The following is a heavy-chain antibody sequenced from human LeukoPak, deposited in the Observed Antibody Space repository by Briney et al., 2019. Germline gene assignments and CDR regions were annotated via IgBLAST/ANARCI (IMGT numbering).Heavy chain of an antibody. V-gene: IGHV5-51*01. CDR2: IYPGDSDT. CDR1: GYSFTSYW. Sequence: GESLKTSCKGSGYSFTSYWIGWVRQMPGKGLEWMGIIYPGDSDTRYSPSFQGQVTISADKSISTAYLQWSSLKASDTAMYYCARHRRATVNHYYYGMDVWGQGTTVTVSS. J-gene: IGHJ6*02. D-gene: IGHD4-17*01. CDR3: ARHRRATVNHYYYGMDV.